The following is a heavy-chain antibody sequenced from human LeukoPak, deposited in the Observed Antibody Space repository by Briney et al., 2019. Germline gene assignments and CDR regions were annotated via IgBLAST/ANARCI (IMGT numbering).Heavy chain of an antibody. D-gene: IGHD1-1*01. CDR2: INYSGST. V-gene: IGHV4-39*07. Sequence: PSETLPLTCTVSGVPLSSSTYYWGWIRQPPGKGLEWIGSINYSGSTNYNPSLKSRVTISVDTSKNQFSLKLSSVTAADTAVYYCARLGHDHRVDYWGQGTLVTVSS. CDR3: ARLGHDHRVDY. CDR1: GVPLSSSTYY. J-gene: IGHJ4*02.